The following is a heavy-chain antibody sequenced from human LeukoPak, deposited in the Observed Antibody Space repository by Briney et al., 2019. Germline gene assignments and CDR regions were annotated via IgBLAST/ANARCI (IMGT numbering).Heavy chain of an antibody. CDR1: GFIFSNYG. J-gene: IGHJ4*02. Sequence: PGGPLRLSCAASGFIFSNYGMHWVRQAPGKGLEWVAVLSYDGTNRYYADSVKGRFTVSRDNSKNTLYLQMNSLRAEDTAVYYCARGGVEMATIMVYFDYWGQGTLVTVSS. CDR3: ARGGVEMATIMVYFDY. CDR2: LSYDGTNR. V-gene: IGHV3-30*03. D-gene: IGHD5-24*01.